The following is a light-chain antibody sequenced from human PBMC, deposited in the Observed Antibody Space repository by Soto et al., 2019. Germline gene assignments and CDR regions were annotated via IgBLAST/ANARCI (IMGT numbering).Light chain of an antibody. CDR1: QSITNN. CDR3: QQSYNRLY. CDR2: TAS. J-gene: IGKJ3*01. Sequence: DFQMTQSPSALSAAIGDRVTITCRASQSITNNLNWYQQRPGKAPKLLIYTASNLHSGVPSRLSVSGSGTDFKLTINSLQHEDFATYYCQQSYNRLYFGPGTNVEI. V-gene: IGKV1-39*01.